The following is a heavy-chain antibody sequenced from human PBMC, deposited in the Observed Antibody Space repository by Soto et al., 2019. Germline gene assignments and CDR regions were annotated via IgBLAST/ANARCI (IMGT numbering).Heavy chain of an antibody. D-gene: IGHD2-15*01. Sequence: ASVKVSCKASGYTFTGYYMHWVRQAPGQGLEWMGWINPNCGGTNYAQKFQGWVTMTRDTSISTAYMELSRLRSDDTAVYYCARGWRPYGGGYGMDVCGQRTTVTVSS. CDR1: GYTFTGYY. V-gene: IGHV1-2*04. CDR2: INPNCGGT. J-gene: IGHJ6*02. CDR3: ARGWRPYGGGYGMDV.